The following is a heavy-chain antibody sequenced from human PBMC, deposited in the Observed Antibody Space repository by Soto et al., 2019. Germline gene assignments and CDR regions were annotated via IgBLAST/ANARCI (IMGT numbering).Heavy chain of an antibody. V-gene: IGHV1-18*01. CDR3: ATALYDILAGYGVGFDP. J-gene: IGHJ5*02. Sequence: QVQLVQSGAEVKKPGASVKVSCKASGYTFTSYGISWVRQAPGQGLEWMGWISAYNGNTNYAQKLQGRVTMTTDTSTSTAYMELRSLRSDDTAVYYCATALYDILAGYGVGFDPWGQGTLVTVSS. D-gene: IGHD3-9*01. CDR2: ISAYNGNT. CDR1: GYTFTSYG.